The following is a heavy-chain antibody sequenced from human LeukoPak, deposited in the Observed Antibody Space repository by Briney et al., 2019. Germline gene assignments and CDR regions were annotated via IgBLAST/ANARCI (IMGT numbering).Heavy chain of an antibody. CDR2: ISGSGGVT. Sequence: GGSLRLSCAAPGITFNNYAMSWVRQAPGKGLEWVSDISGSGGVTHYADSVKGRFTISRDNSKNTLYLQMNSLRAEDTAVYYCAKSVGWVKYYFDYWGQGTLVSVSS. V-gene: IGHV3-23*01. CDR1: GITFNNYA. D-gene: IGHD6-19*01. CDR3: AKSVGWVKYYFDY. J-gene: IGHJ4*02.